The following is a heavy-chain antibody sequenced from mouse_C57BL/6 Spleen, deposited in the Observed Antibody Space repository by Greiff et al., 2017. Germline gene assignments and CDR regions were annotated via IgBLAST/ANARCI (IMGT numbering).Heavy chain of an antibody. CDR3: TGCDGYYGPFDY. J-gene: IGHJ2*01. CDR2: IRLKSDNYAT. Sequence: EVQLVESGGGLVQPGGSMKLSCVASGFTFSNYWMNWVRQSPEKGLEWVAQIRLKSDNYATHYAESVKGRFTISRDDSKSSVYLQMNNLRAEETGIYYCTGCDGYYGPFDYWGQGTTLTVSS. CDR1: GFTFSNYW. V-gene: IGHV6-3*01. D-gene: IGHD2-3*01.